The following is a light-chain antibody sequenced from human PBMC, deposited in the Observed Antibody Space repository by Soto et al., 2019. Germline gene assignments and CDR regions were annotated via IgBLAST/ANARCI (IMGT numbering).Light chain of an antibody. CDR3: QQRSNWPVT. V-gene: IGKV3-11*01. Sequence: EIVLTQSPATLSLSPGERATLSCRASQSVSSYLAWYQQKPGQAPRLLIYDASNRATGIPARFSGSGSGTDFTLPISCLVPEDFAVYYCQQRSNWPVTFGQGTKVEIK. CDR2: DAS. CDR1: QSVSSY. J-gene: IGKJ1*01.